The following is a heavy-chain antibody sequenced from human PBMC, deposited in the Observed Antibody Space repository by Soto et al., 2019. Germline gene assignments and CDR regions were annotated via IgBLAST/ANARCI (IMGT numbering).Heavy chain of an antibody. CDR2: IIPIFGTA. CDR1: GGTFSSYA. V-gene: IGHV1-69*01. CDR3: ARFGGSKTEYYYYYGMDV. D-gene: IGHD3-10*01. J-gene: IGHJ6*02. Sequence: QVQLVQSGAEVKKPGSSVKVSCKASGGTFSSYAISWVRQAPGQGLEWMGGIIPIFGTANYAQKFQGRVTITADESTSTAYMALSSLRSEDTAVYYCARFGGSKTEYYYYYGMDVWGQGTTVTVSS.